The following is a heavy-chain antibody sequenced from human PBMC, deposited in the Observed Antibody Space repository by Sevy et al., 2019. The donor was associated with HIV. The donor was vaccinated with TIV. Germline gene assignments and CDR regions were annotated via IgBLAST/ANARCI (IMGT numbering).Heavy chain of an antibody. CDR1: GFTFSSYT. CDR2: SSGTGSYI. J-gene: IGHJ4*02. CDR3: ARDHGYCSGGSRYSGGY. D-gene: IGHD2-15*01. V-gene: IGHV3-21*06. Sequence: GGSLRLSCSASGFTFSSYTMIWVRQAPGRGLEWVSASSGTGSYIYYADSVKDRFTIPRDNAKNLLYLQMNSLRAEETAVYYCARDHGYCSGGSRYSGGYWGQGTLVTVSS.